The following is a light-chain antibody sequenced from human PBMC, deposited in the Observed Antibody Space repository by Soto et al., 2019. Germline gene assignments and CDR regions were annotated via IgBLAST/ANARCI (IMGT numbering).Light chain of an antibody. CDR3: QQSYSTPLT. Sequence: DIQMTQSPSSLSASVGDRVTITCRASQAVSNYLNWYQQKPGKAPKLLIFGATTLQSGDPSRFSGSGYGTDFTLTISDLQPEDFATYYCQQSYSTPLTFGGGTKV. V-gene: IGKV1-39*01. CDR2: GAT. J-gene: IGKJ4*01. CDR1: QAVSNY.